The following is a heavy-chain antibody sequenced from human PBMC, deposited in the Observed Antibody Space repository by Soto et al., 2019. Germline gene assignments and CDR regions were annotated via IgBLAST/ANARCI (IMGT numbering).Heavy chain of an antibody. J-gene: IGHJ4*02. CDR1: GVSITSSSYL. Sequence: QPLLQESGPGLVRPSETLSLTCSVSGVSITSSSYLWGWIRQSPGKGLEWIGTLFYLGTTDYNPSLKTRVAISADTSKNEVSLTLTSVTAADTAVYYCARVPRIFRYFDEWGQGTLVTVTS. CDR2: LFYLGTT. V-gene: IGHV4-39*01. CDR3: ARVPRIFRYFDE.